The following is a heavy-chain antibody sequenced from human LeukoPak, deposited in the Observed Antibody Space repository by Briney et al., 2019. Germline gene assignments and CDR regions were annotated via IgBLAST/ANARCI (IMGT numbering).Heavy chain of an antibody. V-gene: IGHV4-4*07. CDR2: ISSSGGT. CDR3: ARGPYSYDSSGAFDI. J-gene: IGHJ3*02. Sequence: SETLSLTCTVSGGSISSYYWSWIRQPAGKGLEWIGRISSSGGTNYNPSLKSRVTISVDTSKNQFSLKLSSVTAADTAVYFCARGPYSYDSSGAFDIWGQGTMVTVSS. CDR1: GGSISSYY. D-gene: IGHD3-22*01.